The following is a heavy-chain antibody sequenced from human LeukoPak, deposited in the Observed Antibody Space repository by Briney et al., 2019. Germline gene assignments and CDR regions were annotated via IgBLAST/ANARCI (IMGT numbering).Heavy chain of an antibody. CDR1: GFTFGDYV. J-gene: IGHJ4*02. D-gene: IGHD3-16*01. Sequence: PGGSLRLSCAASGFTFGDYVMTWVRQAPGQGLEWVSGINWNGGSTTYADFVKGRFTISRDNAKNSLYLQMNSLRADDTALYYCARTVSSTHFDYWGQGTLVTVSS. CDR2: INWNGGST. CDR3: ARTVSSTHFDY. V-gene: IGHV3-20*04.